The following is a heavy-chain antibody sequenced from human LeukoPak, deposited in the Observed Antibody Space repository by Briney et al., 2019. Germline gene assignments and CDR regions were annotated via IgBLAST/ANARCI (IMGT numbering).Heavy chain of an antibody. CDR1: GGSISSYY. CDR2: IYYSGST. V-gene: IGHV4-59*08. J-gene: IGHJ4*02. D-gene: IGHD3-22*01. CDR3: ATLYDSRAS. Sequence: SETLSLTCTVSGGSISSYYRSWIRQPPGKGLEWIGYIYYSGSTNYNPSLKSRVTISVDTSKNQFSLKLSSVTAADTAVYYCATLYDSRASWGQGTLVTVSS.